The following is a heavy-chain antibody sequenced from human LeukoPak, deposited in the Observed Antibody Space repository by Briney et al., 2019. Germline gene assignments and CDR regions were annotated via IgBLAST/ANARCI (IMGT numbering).Heavy chain of an antibody. CDR1: GGSISSGGYY. V-gene: IGHV4-31*03. Sequence: PSETLSLTCTVSGGSISSGGYYWSWIRQHPGKGLEWIGYIYYSGSTYYNPSLKSRVTISVDTSKNQFSLKLSSVTAADTAVYYCARGRVAAAGCFDYWGQGTLVTVSS. J-gene: IGHJ4*02. D-gene: IGHD6-13*01. CDR3: ARGRVAAAGCFDY. CDR2: IYYSGST.